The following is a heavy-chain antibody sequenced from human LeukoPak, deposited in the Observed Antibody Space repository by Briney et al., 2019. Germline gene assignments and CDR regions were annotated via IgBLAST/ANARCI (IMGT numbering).Heavy chain of an antibody. CDR3: AKGDWGDY. Sequence: SGGSLRLSCAASGVTFRIYAMNWVRQAPGKGLEWVSGISDSGDSTYYADSVKGRFTISKDNANNTLYLQMNSLRADDTAVYYCAKGDWGDYWGQGTLVTVSS. CDR2: ISDSGDST. CDR1: GVTFRIYA. J-gene: IGHJ4*02. V-gene: IGHV3-23*01. D-gene: IGHD7-27*01.